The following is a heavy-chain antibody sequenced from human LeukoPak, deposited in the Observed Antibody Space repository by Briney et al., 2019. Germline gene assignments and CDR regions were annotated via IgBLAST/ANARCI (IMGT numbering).Heavy chain of an antibody. CDR2: ISGSGGST. J-gene: IGHJ4*02. D-gene: IGHD3-9*01. Sequence: GGSLRLSCAASGFTFSNYAMTWVRQAPGKGLEWVSGISGSGGSTYYADSVKGRFTISRDNSKNTLYLQMNSLRADDTAVYYCALRDYDILTGYRYWGQGTLVTVSS. V-gene: IGHV3-23*01. CDR3: ALRDYDILTGYRY. CDR1: GFTFSNYA.